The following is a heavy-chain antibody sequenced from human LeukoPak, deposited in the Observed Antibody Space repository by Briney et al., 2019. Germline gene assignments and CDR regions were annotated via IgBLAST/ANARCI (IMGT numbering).Heavy chain of an antibody. J-gene: IGHJ5*02. CDR3: ARGIPRYFDWLYPTDP. Sequence: ASVKVSCKASGYTFTSCYMHWVRQAPGQGLEWMGIINPSGGSTSYAQKFQGRVTMTRDMSTSTVYMELSRLRSDDTAVYYCARGIPRYFDWLYPTDPWGQGTLVTVSS. V-gene: IGHV1-46*01. CDR2: INPSGGST. CDR1: GYTFTSCY. D-gene: IGHD3-9*01.